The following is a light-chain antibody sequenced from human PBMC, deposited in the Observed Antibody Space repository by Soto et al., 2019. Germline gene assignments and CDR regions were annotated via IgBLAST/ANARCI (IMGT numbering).Light chain of an antibody. J-gene: IGKJ1*01. Sequence: DVVMTQSPLSLPVTLGQPASISCRSSQSLVYSDGNTYLNWFQQRPGQSPSRLIYKVSNRDSGVPDRLGGRGSGPDFTLKIRRVEAEDVGVYCGMQGTLCPPTWTFGQGTKVEVK. CDR3: MQGTLCPPTWT. CDR2: KVS. V-gene: IGKV2-30*01. CDR1: QSLVYSDGNTY.